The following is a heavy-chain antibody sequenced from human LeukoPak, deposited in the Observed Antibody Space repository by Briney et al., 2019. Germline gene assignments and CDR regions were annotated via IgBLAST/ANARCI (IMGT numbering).Heavy chain of an antibody. V-gene: IGHV3-53*01. CDR1: GFTVSSNY. J-gene: IGHJ4*02. Sequence: PGGSLRLSCAASGFTVSSNYMSWVRQAPGKGLEWVSVIYSGGTTYYADSVKDRFTISRDNSKNTLYLQMNSLRAEDTAVYYCARGSYYGSGSYYRYTFDYWGQGTPVTVSS. CDR2: IYSGGTT. D-gene: IGHD3-10*01. CDR3: ARGSYYGSGSYYRYTFDY.